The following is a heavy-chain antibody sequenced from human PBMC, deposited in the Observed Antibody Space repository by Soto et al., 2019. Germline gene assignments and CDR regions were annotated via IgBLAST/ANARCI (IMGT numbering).Heavy chain of an antibody. Sequence: GGSLRLSCAASGFTFSSYAMSWVRQSPGKGLEWVSAISGSGGSTYYADSVKGRFTISRDNSKNTLYLQMNSLRAEDTAVYYCAKKNDGSGSYYKSSYGMDVWGQGTTVTVSS. V-gene: IGHV3-23*01. D-gene: IGHD3-10*01. J-gene: IGHJ6*02. CDR1: GFTFSSYA. CDR2: ISGSGGST. CDR3: AKKNDGSGSYYKSSYGMDV.